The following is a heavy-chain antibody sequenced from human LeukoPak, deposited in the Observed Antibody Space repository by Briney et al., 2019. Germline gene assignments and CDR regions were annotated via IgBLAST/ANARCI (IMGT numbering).Heavy chain of an antibody. CDR1: GDSISSGTFY. CDR3: ARRFDY. Sequence: PSETLSLTCTVSGDSISSGTFYWGWVRQPPGKGLEWIGYIYYSGSTNYNPSLKSRVTISVDTSKNQFSLKLSSVTAADTAVYYRARRFDYWGQGALVTVSS. V-gene: IGHV4-61*01. J-gene: IGHJ4*02. CDR2: IYYSGST.